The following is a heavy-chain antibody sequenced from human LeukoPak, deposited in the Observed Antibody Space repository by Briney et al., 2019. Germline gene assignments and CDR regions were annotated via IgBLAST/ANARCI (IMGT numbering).Heavy chain of an antibody. V-gene: IGHV1-18*01. D-gene: IGHD3-10*01. Sequence: ASVKVSCKASGYPFTSYGITWVRQAPGQGLEWLGWISGYNGNTNYAQNLQGRVTMTTDTSTSTAYMDLRSLRSDATAVYYCARGLRGYVSGSYLDYWGQGTLVTVSS. CDR2: ISGYNGNT. CDR1: GYPFTSYG. CDR3: ARGLRGYVSGSYLDY. J-gene: IGHJ4*02.